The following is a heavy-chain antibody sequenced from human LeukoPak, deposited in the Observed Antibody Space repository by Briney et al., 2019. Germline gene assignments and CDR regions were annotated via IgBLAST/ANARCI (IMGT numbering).Heavy chain of an antibody. V-gene: IGHV3-30*02. J-gene: IGHJ4*02. CDR2: IRYDGTNK. CDR1: GFTFSSCG. CDR3: AKDLWYFDNTGYRYSFYY. D-gene: IGHD3-22*01. Sequence: KSGGSLRLSCAASGFTFSSCGMHWVRQAPGKGLEWVAFIRYDGTNKYYADSVKGRFTISRDNSKNTLYLQMNSLRAEDTAVFYCAKDLWYFDNTGYRYSFYYWGQGTLVTVSS.